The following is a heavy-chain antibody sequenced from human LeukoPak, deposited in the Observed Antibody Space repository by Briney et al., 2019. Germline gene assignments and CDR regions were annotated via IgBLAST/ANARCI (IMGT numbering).Heavy chain of an antibody. CDR3: ARVGGSYYSTRPAEYFQH. J-gene: IGHJ1*01. CDR2: INSDGSST. CDR1: GFTFSSYW. D-gene: IGHD1-26*01. V-gene: IGHV3-74*01. Sequence: AGGSLRLSCAASGFTFSSYWMHWVRQAPGKGLVWVSRINSDGSSTSYADSVKGRFTISRDNAKNTLYLQMNSLRAEDTAVYYCARVGGSYYSTRPAEYFQHWGQGTPVTVSS.